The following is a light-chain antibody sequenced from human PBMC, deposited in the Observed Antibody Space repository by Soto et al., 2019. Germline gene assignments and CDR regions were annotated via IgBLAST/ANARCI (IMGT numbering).Light chain of an antibody. CDR1: QSVSSN. Sequence: EIAVTQSPATLSVSPVERATLSCRASQSVSSNLAWYQQKPGQAPRLLIYGASTRATGIPARFSGSGSGTEFTLTISSLQSEDFAVYYCQQYGETFGQGTKVEIK. CDR2: GAS. V-gene: IGKV3-15*01. CDR3: QQYGET. J-gene: IGKJ1*01.